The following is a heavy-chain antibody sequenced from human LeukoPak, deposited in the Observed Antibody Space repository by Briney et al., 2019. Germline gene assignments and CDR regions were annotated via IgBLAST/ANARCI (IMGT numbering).Heavy chain of an antibody. D-gene: IGHD3-22*01. CDR2: IRSKPYGGTT. CDR3: TRDWYQVYYDSSGYYYPDY. J-gene: IGHJ4*02. V-gene: IGHV3-49*04. CDR1: GFTFGDYA. Sequence: GGSLRLSCRSSGFTFGDYAMSWVRQAPGKGVGRVGFIRSKPYGGTTEYAASVKGRFTISRDDSKSIAYLQMNSLKTEDTAVYYCTRDWYQVYYDSSGYYYPDYWGQGTLVTVSS.